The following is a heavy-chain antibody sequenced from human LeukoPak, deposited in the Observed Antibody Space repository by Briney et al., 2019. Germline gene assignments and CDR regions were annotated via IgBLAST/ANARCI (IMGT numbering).Heavy chain of an antibody. Sequence: PSETLSLTCTVSGYSISSGYYWGWIRQSPGKGLEWIGSIYHSGSTYYNPSLKSRVTISVDTTKNQFFLKLSSVTAADTAVYYCARDGEGYCSSTSCYGGEDYWGQGTLVTVSS. CDR1: GYSISSGYY. CDR2: IYHSGST. V-gene: IGHV4-38-2*02. D-gene: IGHD2-2*01. J-gene: IGHJ4*02. CDR3: ARDGEGYCSSTSCYGGEDY.